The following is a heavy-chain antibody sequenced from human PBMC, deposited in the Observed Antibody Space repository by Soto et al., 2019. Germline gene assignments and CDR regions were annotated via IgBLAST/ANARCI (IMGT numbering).Heavy chain of an antibody. J-gene: IGHJ4*02. Sequence: QVQLVQSGAEVKKPGSSVKVSCKASGGTFSSYTISWVRQAPGQGLEWMGRSIPILGIANYAQKFQGRVTITADKSTSTAYMELSSLRSEDTAVYYCARVRPIVGAEYYFDYWGQGTLVTVSS. CDR3: ARVRPIVGAEYYFDY. V-gene: IGHV1-69*02. CDR1: GGTFSSYT. D-gene: IGHD1-26*01. CDR2: SIPILGIA.